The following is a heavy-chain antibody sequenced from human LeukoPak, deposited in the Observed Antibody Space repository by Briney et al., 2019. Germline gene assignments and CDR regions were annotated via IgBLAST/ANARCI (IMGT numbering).Heavy chain of an antibody. V-gene: IGHV3-23*01. Sequence: GGTLRLSCAASGFTFSNYGMSWVRQTPGKGLEWVSAITGSGGTTYYPDSVKGRFTISRDNSKNTLYLQMNSLRAEDTAVYSCAKDRPMRIRSFDWLPYYFDYWAQETLVTVSS. CDR1: GFTFSNYG. J-gene: IGHJ4*02. CDR3: AKDRPMRIRSFDWLPYYFDY. CDR2: ITGSGGTT. D-gene: IGHD3-9*01.